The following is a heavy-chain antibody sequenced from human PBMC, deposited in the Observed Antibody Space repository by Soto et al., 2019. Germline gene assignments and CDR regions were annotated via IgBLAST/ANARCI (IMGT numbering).Heavy chain of an antibody. D-gene: IGHD3-9*01. Sequence: ASVKVSCKASGYTFTSYDTNWVRQATGQGLEWMGWMNPNSGNTGYAQKFQGRVTMTRNTSISTAYMELSSLRSEDTAVYYCATLRYFDRSSDYWGQGTLVTVSS. J-gene: IGHJ4*02. CDR1: GYTFTSYD. V-gene: IGHV1-8*01. CDR2: MNPNSGNT. CDR3: ATLRYFDRSSDY.